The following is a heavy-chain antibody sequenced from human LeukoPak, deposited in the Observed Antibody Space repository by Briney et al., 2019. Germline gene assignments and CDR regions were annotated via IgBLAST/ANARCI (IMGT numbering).Heavy chain of an antibody. Sequence: SVKVSCKASGGTFSSYAISWVRQAPGQGLEWMGRIIPILGIANYAQKFQGRVTITADKSTSTAYMELSSLRSEDTAVYYCASIHGPLRNPAGYSGYDLWYGMDVWGQGTTVTVSS. V-gene: IGHV1-69*04. CDR3: ASIHGPLRNPAGYSGYDLWYGMDV. CDR1: GGTFSSYA. J-gene: IGHJ6*02. CDR2: IIPILGIA. D-gene: IGHD5-12*01.